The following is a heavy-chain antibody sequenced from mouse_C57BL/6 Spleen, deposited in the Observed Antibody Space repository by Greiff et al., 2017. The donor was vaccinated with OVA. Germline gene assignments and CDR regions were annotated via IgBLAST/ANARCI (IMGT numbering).Heavy chain of an antibody. Sequence: QVQLQQSGPELVKPGASVKISCKASGYAFSSSWMNWVKQRPGKGLEWIGRIYPGDGDTNYNGKFKGKATLTADKSSSTAYMQLSSLTSDDSAFFFCAREGDLNAMDYWGQGTSVTVAS. J-gene: IGHJ4*01. CDR2: IYPGDGDT. CDR1: GYAFSSSW. V-gene: IGHV1-82*01. CDR3: AREGDLNAMDY.